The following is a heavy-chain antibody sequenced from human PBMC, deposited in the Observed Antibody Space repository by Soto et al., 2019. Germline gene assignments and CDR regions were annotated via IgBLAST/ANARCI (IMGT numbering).Heavy chain of an antibody. Sequence: GGSMRLSCAASGLTFSSYGMHWVRQVPGKGLEWVAIIWYDGSNKYYADSVKGRFTISRDNSKNTLYVQMNSLRVEDTAVYYCSSGRGYSSSSIDYWGQGTLVTVSS. CDR2: IWYDGSNK. V-gene: IGHV3-33*01. J-gene: IGHJ4*02. CDR1: GLTFSSYG. D-gene: IGHD6-6*01. CDR3: SSGRGYSSSSIDY.